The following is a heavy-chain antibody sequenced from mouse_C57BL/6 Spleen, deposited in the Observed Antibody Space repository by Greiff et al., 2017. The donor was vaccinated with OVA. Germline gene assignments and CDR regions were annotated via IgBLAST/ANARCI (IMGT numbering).Heavy chain of an antibody. CDR1: GYTFTSYW. Sequence: QVQLQQPGAELVMPGASVKLSCKASGYTFTSYWMHWVKQRPGQGLEWIGEIDPSDSYTNYNQKFKGKSTLTVDKSSSTAYMQLSSLTSEDSAVYYCASSGTRDYFDYWGQGTTLTVSS. CDR3: ASSGTRDYFDY. J-gene: IGHJ2*01. CDR2: IDPSDSYT. V-gene: IGHV1-69*01. D-gene: IGHD4-1*01.